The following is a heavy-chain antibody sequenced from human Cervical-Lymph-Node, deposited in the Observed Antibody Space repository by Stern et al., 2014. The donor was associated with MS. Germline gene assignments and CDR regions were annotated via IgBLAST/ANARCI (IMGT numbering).Heavy chain of an antibody. CDR2: IDPYNGCT. D-gene: IGHD5-24*01. Sequence: QMQLVQSGAEVKKPGASVKVSCKSSGYTFTGHYLHWVRQAPGQGLEWVGWIDPYNGCTNHAPTFQGRVTITLAPSIDTAYMELTGLTSADTAVYYCARGIPRMASVLSPFMYSFQSWGQGTQITVSS. CDR1: GYTFTGHY. CDR3: ARGIPRMASVLSPFMYSFQS. J-gene: IGHJ4*02. V-gene: IGHV1-2*02.